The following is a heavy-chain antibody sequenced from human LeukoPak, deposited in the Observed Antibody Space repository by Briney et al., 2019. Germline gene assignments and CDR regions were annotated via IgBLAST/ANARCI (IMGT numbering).Heavy chain of an antibody. CDR3: ARMYYYDSSGYGIYYYYGMDV. J-gene: IGHJ6*02. D-gene: IGHD3-22*01. CDR2: ISAYNGNT. V-gene: IGHV1-18*01. CDR1: GYTFTSYG. Sequence: GASVKVSCKASGYTFTSYGISWVRQAPGQGLEWMGWISAYNGNTNYAQKLQGRVTMTTDTSTSTAYMELRSLRSDDTAVYYCARMYYYDSSGYGIYYYYGMDVWGQGTTVTVSS.